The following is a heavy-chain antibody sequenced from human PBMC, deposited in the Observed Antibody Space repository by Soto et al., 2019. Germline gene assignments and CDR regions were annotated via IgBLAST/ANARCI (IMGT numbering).Heavy chain of an antibody. J-gene: IGHJ5*02. Sequence: SETLSLTCTVSGGSISSYYWSWIRQPPGKGLEWIGYIYYSGSTNYNPSLKSRVTISVDTSKNQFSLKLSSVTAADTAVYYCARAKAPLYSSSWYWFDPRGQGTLVTVSS. D-gene: IGHD6-13*01. CDR1: GGSISSYY. CDR3: ARAKAPLYSSSWYWFDP. V-gene: IGHV4-59*08. CDR2: IYYSGST.